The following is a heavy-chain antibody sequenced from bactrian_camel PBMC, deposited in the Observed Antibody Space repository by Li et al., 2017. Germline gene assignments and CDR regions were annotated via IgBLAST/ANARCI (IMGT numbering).Heavy chain of an antibody. D-gene: IGHD7*01. CDR3: LSGTPTARACEFKA. V-gene: IGHV3S53*01. CDR1: GIDFSSAC. CDR2: IYTNGRT. Sequence: HVQLVESGGGSVQAGGSLRLSCVASGIDFSSACMGWFRQAPGKDREGVGIIYTNGRTSYEESMKDRFTISRDNAKNTVYLQMDNLQPEDTAMYTCLSGTPTARACEFKAWGQGTQVTVS. J-gene: IGHJ6*01.